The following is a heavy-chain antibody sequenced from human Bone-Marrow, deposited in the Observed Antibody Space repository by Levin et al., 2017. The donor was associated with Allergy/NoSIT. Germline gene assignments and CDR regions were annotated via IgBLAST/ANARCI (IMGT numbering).Heavy chain of an antibody. Sequence: SQTLSLTCSVSSGSIRSGTYYWSWIRQHPGKGLDWIGYISYSGSTDYNPSLKSRVTISVDTSRNQFSLRLSSVTAADTAVYYCARTPGSSDGAYYFDYWGQGTLVTVSS. CDR3: ARTPGSSDGAYYFDY. V-gene: IGHV4-31*03. CDR1: SGSIRSGTYY. D-gene: IGHD3-10*01. J-gene: IGHJ4*02. CDR2: ISYSGST.